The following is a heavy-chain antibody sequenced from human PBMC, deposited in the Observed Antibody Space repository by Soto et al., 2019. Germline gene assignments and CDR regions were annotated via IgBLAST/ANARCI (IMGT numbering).Heavy chain of an antibody. CDR2: ISSSSSYI. CDR3: ARGLPTIADSWADY. CDR1: GFTFSSYS. D-gene: IGHD1-26*01. V-gene: IGHV3-21*01. Sequence: EVQLVESGGGLVKPGGSLRLSCAASGFTFSSYSMNWVRQAPGKGLEWVSSISSSSSYIYYADSVKGRFTISRDNAKNSLYLQMNSLRAEDTAVYYCARGLPTIADSWADYWGQGTLVTVSS. J-gene: IGHJ4*02.